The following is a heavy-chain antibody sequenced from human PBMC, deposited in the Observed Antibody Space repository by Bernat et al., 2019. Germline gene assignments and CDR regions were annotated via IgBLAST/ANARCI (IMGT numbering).Heavy chain of an antibody. CDR3: ARVFYDSSGYYFEGVPTFDY. Sequence: QVQLVQSGAEEKKPGASVKVSCKASGYTFTSYAMHWVRQAPGQRLEWMGWINAGNGNTKYSQKFQGRVTITRDTSASTAYMELSSLSSEDTAVYYCARVFYDSSGYYFEGVPTFDYWGQGTLVTVSS. CDR2: INAGNGNT. CDR1: GYTFTSYA. D-gene: IGHD3-22*01. J-gene: IGHJ4*02. V-gene: IGHV1-3*05.